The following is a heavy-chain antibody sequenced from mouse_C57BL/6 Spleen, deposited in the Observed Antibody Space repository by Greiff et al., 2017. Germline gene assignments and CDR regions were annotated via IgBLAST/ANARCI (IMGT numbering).Heavy chain of an antibody. D-gene: IGHD2-5*01. Sequence: QVQLQQPGAELVMPGASVKLSCKASGYTFTSYWMHWVKQRPGQGLEWIGEIDPSDSYTNYNQKFKGKSTLTVDKSSSTAYMQLSSLTSEDSAVYYCARYYSNWYFDVWGTGTTVTVSS. J-gene: IGHJ1*03. V-gene: IGHV1-69*01. CDR1: GYTFTSYW. CDR2: IDPSDSYT. CDR3: ARYYSNWYFDV.